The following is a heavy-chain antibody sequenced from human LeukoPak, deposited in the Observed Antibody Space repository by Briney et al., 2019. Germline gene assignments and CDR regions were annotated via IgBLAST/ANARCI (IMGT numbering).Heavy chain of an antibody. CDR3: ASIAAARLYNWFDP. V-gene: IGHV7-4-1*02. J-gene: IGHJ5*02. D-gene: IGHD6-13*01. Sequence: ASVKVSCKASGYIFSVYALIWVRQAPGQGLELMGWINTNTGNPTYAQGFTGRFVFSLDTSVSTAYLQISSLKAEDTAVYYCASIAAARLYNWFDPWGQGTLVTVSS. CDR1: GYIFSVYA. CDR2: INTNTGNP.